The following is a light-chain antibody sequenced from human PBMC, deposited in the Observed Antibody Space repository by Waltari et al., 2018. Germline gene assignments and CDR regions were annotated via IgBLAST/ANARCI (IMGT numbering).Light chain of an antibody. Sequence: QSVLTQPPSASGTPGERVTISCSGSRSNIGDNAVNWYQPHPGAAHELLISTDSQRSAGVHARFSGSKSGTSASLGFSGLQAEDGATYYCASWDDSVNGYVFGSGTEVTVL. CDR1: RSNIGDNA. CDR2: TDS. CDR3: ASWDDSVNGYV. V-gene: IGLV1-44*01. J-gene: IGLJ1*01.